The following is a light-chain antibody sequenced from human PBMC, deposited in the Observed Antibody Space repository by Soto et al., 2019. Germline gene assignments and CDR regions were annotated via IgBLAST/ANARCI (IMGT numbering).Light chain of an antibody. CDR3: QRYNNGPPVT. Sequence: DIQMTQSPSALSASVGDRVTITCRASQDFNNYLACYQQKPGKPPKLLIYAASTLQSGVPSRFSGGGSGTDFTLTINSLQPDDVATYYCQRYNNGPPVTFGPGTKV. CDR2: AAS. J-gene: IGKJ3*01. V-gene: IGKV1-27*01. CDR1: QDFNNY.